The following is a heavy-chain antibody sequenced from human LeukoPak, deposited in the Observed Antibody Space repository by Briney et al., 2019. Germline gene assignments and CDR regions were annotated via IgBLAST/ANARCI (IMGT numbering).Heavy chain of an antibody. CDR1: GGTFNNFL. CDR2: IIPIFGSV. V-gene: IGHV1-69*06. Sequence: SVKVSCTASGGTFNNFLISWVRQAPGQGLEWVGGIIPIFGSVHYAQKFQGRVTITGDTSASTAYMELSSLRSEDTAVYYCARGYCSSTSCYMDVWGQGTTVT. J-gene: IGHJ6*02. D-gene: IGHD2-2*01. CDR3: ARGYCSSTSCYMDV.